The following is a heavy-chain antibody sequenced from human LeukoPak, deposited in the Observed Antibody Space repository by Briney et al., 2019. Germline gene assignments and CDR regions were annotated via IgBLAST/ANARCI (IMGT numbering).Heavy chain of an antibody. D-gene: IGHD5-24*01. CDR3: ARDLGDGYNFFFDY. CDR2: IIPIFGTA. CDR1: GGTFSSYA. V-gene: IGHV1-69*06. Sequence: SVKVSCKASGGTFSSYAISWVRQAPGQGLEWMGGIIPIFGTATYAQKFQGRVTITADKSTSTAYMELSSLRSEDTAVYYCARDLGDGYNFFFDYWGQGTLVTVSS. J-gene: IGHJ4*02.